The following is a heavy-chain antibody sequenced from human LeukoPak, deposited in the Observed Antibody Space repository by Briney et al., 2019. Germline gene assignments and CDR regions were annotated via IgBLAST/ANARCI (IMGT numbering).Heavy chain of an antibody. D-gene: IGHD5-18*01. V-gene: IGHV1-46*01. CDR1: GYTFTSYY. J-gene: IGHJ4*02. CDR3: ASGYERGVFDY. Sequence: ASVKVSCTASGYTFTSYYMHWVRQAPGQGLEWMGIINPSGGSTSYAQKFQGRVTMTRDTSTSTVYMELSSLRSEDTAVYYCASGYERGVFDYWGQGTLVTVSS. CDR2: INPSGGST.